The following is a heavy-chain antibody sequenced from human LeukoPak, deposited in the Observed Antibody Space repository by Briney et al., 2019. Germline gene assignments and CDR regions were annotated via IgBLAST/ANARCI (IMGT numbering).Heavy chain of an antibody. CDR3: TTSSS. CDR1: GFTFSNAW. J-gene: IGHJ4*02. CDR2: IKSNTDGGTT. V-gene: IGHV3-15*05. D-gene: IGHD1-26*01. Sequence: PGGSLRLSCAVSGFTFSNAWMSWVRQAPGKGLEWVGRIKSNTDGGTTDYAAPVKGRFTISRDDSRNTLYLQMNSLKIEDTAVYYCTTSSSWGQGTLVTVSS.